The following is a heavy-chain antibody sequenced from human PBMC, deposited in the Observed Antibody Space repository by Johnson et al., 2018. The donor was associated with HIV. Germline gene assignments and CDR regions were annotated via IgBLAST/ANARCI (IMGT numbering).Heavy chain of an antibody. V-gene: IGHV3-11*04. D-gene: IGHD3-22*01. CDR3: AKVRGTMIVVFGAFDI. J-gene: IGHJ3*02. CDR2: ISSGGSSI. Sequence: QMQLVESGGDLVKPGGSLRVSCLASGFVFSDSHMSWIRQAPGKGLEWISYISSGGSSIYYADSVRGRFTISRDNAKKSLFLQLSRLRAGDTGVYYCAKVRGTMIVVFGAFDIWGQGTMVTVSS. CDR1: GFVFSDSH.